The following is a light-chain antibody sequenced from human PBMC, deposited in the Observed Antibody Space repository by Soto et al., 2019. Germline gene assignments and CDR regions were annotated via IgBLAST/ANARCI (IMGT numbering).Light chain of an antibody. V-gene: IGLV7-46*01. CDR2: DTT. Sequence: QAVVTQEPSLTVSPGGTVTLTCGSSTGAVTSDHYPCWFQQKPGQAPRTLIYDTTNKQSWTPARFSGFLLGGKAALTLSGAQPEDEADYYCFLSYNNAAVFGGGTKLTVL. CDR3: FLSYNNAAV. CDR1: TGAVTSDHY. J-gene: IGLJ2*01.